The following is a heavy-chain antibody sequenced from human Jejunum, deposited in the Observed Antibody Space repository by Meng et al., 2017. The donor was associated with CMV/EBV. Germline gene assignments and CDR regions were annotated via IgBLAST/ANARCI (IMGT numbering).Heavy chain of an antibody. CDR2: VYYTGTT. D-gene: IGHD5-12*01. CDR1: GSISDSDSY. CDR3: ARPGYSGYGDAFDL. J-gene: IGHJ3*01. Sequence: GSISDSDSYWCWIRQPPGKGLEWIGSVYYTGTTHYSPSFSSRVTISVDTSKNEFSLKLNSVTAADTSVYFCARPGYSGYGDAFDLWGQGTMVTVSS. V-gene: IGHV4-39*01.